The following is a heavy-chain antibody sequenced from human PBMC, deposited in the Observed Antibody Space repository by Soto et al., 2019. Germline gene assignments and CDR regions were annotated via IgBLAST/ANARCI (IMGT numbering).Heavy chain of an antibody. D-gene: IGHD6-13*01. Sequence: EVQVLESGGVLVQPGGSLRLSCVAPGLIFSNYAMSWVRQAPGKGLEWVSEISGSGGSPHYADSAKGRFTISRDNSKNTLFLQMNTLRAEDTAVYYCAREGDITAAFDYWGQGTLVTVSS. CDR1: GLIFSNYA. V-gene: IGHV3-23*01. CDR3: AREGDITAAFDY. CDR2: ISGSGGSP. J-gene: IGHJ4*02.